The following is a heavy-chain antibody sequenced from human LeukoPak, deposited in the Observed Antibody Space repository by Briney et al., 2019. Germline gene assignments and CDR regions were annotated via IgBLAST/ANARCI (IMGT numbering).Heavy chain of an antibody. J-gene: IGHJ4*02. V-gene: IGHV3-74*01. D-gene: IGHD3-22*01. CDR1: GFTFSNYW. CDR3: AKGATSAYFSPLDS. Sequence: PGGSLRLSCAASGFTFSNYWMHWVRQAPGKGLVWVSRINSDGSSTIYADSVKVRFTISRDNAKNTLYLQMDSLRAEDTAIYYCAKGATSAYFSPLDSWGQGTLVTVSS. CDR2: INSDGSST.